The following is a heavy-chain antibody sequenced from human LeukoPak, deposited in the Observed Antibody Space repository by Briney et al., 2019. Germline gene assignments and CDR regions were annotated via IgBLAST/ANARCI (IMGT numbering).Heavy chain of an antibody. CDR3: ARELPFDY. Sequence: GGSLRLSCAASESTFSNYWMHWVRQAPGKGLVWVSRIKSDGSRTDYADSVKGRFTISRDNAKNTLYLQMNSLRAEDTAVYYCARELPFDYWGQGTLVTVSS. D-gene: IGHD2-15*01. J-gene: IGHJ4*02. CDR2: IKSDGSRT. CDR1: ESTFSNYW. V-gene: IGHV3-74*01.